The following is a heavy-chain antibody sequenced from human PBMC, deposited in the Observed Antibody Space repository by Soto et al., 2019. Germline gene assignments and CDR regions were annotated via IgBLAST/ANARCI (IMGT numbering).Heavy chain of an antibody. CDR3: ANLSPGVGAVTPLDP. CDR2: ISGSGGST. J-gene: IGHJ5*02. CDR1: GFTFSSYA. D-gene: IGHD2-15*01. V-gene: IGHV3-23*01. Sequence: PGGSLRLSCAASGFTFSSYAMSWVRQAPGKGLEWVSAISGSGGSTYYADSVKGRFTISRDNSKNTLYLQMNSLRAEDTAVYYCANLSPGVGAVTPLDPWGQGTLVTVSS.